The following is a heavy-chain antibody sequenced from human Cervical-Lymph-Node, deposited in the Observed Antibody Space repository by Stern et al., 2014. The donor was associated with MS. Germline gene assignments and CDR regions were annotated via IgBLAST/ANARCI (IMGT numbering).Heavy chain of an antibody. Sequence: EVQLVQSGAEVKKPGESLKIACKGSGYSFSSYGIAWVRQTPGKGLEWMGLIFPSDADTRYTQPFEGQVTISVDKSTSTAYLHWSSLKASDTARYFCGREVALTAGLLGFWGQGTQVIVS. CDR2: IFPSDADT. CDR1: GYSFSSYG. D-gene: IGHD1-26*01. J-gene: IGHJ4*02. CDR3: GREVALTAGLLGF. V-gene: IGHV5-51*01.